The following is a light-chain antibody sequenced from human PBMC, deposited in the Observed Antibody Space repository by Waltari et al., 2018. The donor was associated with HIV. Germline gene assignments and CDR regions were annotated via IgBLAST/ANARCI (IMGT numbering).Light chain of an antibody. CDR2: AAS. Sequence: DIVMRQSPATLSGSLGKSATLSCMASQSVCVNLAWYQQRPGQTPRLLIYAASTRATGIPPRFSGSASGTNFALTISSLQSEDVGFYYCQQYHDWPWFTFGQGTKLEIK. CDR3: QQYHDWPWFT. J-gene: IGKJ2*01. CDR1: QSVCVN. V-gene: IGKV3-15*01.